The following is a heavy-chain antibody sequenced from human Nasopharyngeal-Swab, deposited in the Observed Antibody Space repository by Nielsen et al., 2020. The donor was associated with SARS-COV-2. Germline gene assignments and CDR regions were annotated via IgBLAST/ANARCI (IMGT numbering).Heavy chain of an antibody. V-gene: IGHV4-39*01. CDR2: IYYGGST. Sequence: SETLSLTCTVSGGSISSSTYYWAWIRQPPGKGLEWIGSIYYGGSTYYNQSLKSRVTISVDTSKNQFSLKLSSVTAADTAVYYCATLSSSWYEYYFDYWGQCTLVTVAS. CDR1: GGSISSSTYY. J-gene: IGHJ4*02. D-gene: IGHD6-13*01. CDR3: ATLSSSWYEYYFDY.